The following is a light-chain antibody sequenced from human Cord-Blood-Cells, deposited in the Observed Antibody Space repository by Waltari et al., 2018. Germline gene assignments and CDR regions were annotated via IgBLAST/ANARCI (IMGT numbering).Light chain of an antibody. V-gene: IGLV2-14*01. Sequence: QSALTQPASVSGSPGQSLTISWTGTSSDVGGYNYVSWYQQHAGKAPQIMIYEVSNRPSRVSNRSSGSKSGNTASLSISGLQAEDEADYYSSSYTSSSTWVFGGGTKLTVL. CDR1: SSDVGGYNY. CDR2: EVS. CDR3: SSYTSSSTWV. J-gene: IGLJ3*02.